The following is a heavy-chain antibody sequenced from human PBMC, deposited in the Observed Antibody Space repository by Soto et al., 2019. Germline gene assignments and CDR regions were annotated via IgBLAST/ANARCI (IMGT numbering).Heavy chain of an antibody. CDR2: IDYSGST. J-gene: IGHJ4*02. CDR3: ARLARGVIIVDY. V-gene: IGHV4-39*01. Sequence: QLQLQESGPGLVKPSETLSLTCTVSGGSISSSSYYWGWIRQPPGKGLEWIGSIDYSGSTYYNPSLKSRVTISVDTSKHQFALKLSSVTAADTAVYYCARLARGVIIVDYWGQGTLVTVSS. CDR1: GGSISSSSYY. D-gene: IGHD3-10*01.